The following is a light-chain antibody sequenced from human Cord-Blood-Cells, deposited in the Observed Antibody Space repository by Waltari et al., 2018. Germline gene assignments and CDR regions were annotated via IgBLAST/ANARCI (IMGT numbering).Light chain of an antibody. CDR2: KAS. CDR3: QQYNSYPFT. J-gene: IGKJ3*01. CDR1: QSISSW. V-gene: IGKV1-5*03. Sequence: DIQMTQSPSTLSASVGDRVTLTGRDSQSISSWLAWYQQKPGKAPKLLIYKASSLESGVPARFSGSGSGTEFTLTISSLQPDDVATYYCQQYNSYPFTFGPGTKVDIK.